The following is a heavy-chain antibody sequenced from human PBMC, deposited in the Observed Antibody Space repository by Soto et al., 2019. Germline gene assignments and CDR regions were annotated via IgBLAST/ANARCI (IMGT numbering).Heavy chain of an antibody. CDR1: GFTFSSYG. CDR3: AKGPTPPLGLLPLDSVYFDY. V-gene: IGHV3-30*18. D-gene: IGHD3-16*01. J-gene: IGHJ4*02. Sequence: GGSLRLSCAASGFTFSSYGMHWVRQAPGKGLEWVAVISYDGSNKYYADSVKGRFTISRDNSKNTLYLQMNSLRAEDTAVYYGAKGPTPPLGLLPLDSVYFDYWGQGTLVTVSS. CDR2: ISYDGSNK.